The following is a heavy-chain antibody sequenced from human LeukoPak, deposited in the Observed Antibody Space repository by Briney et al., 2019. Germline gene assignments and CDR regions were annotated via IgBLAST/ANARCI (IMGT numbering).Heavy chain of an antibody. D-gene: IGHD4-23*01. CDR2: IIPIFGKA. CDR3: ARGWLAETTVVTPYNY. J-gene: IGHJ4*02. Sequence: ASVKVSCKASGGTFSNYAINWVRQAPGQGLEWMGGIIPIFGKANYAQKFQGRVTITADESTRTAYMELSSLRSEDTAVYYCARGWLAETTVVTPYNYWGRGTLVSVSS. CDR1: GGTFSNYA. V-gene: IGHV1-69*13.